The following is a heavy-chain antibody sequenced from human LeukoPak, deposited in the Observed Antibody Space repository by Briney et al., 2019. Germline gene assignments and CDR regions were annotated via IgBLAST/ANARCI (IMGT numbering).Heavy chain of an antibody. CDR1: GFTFSKYS. V-gene: IGHV3-48*01. CDR2: INSFGTTI. D-gene: IGHD3-10*01. Sequence: GGSLRLSCAASGFTFSKYSMNWVRQAPGKGLEWVSFINSFGTTIHYADSMRGRFTISRDNVNNSLYLQMTGLRPEDTAVYYCARRPWFGGMTPLSYYYYMDVWGKGTTVTVSS. J-gene: IGHJ6*03. CDR3: ARRPWFGGMTPLSYYYYMDV.